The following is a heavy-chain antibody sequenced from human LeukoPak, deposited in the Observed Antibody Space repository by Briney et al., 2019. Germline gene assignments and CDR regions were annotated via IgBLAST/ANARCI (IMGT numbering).Heavy chain of an antibody. D-gene: IGHD2-2*01. CDR1: GFTFSSYW. CDR3: AREDIVVVPAADYYYYGMDV. Sequence: GGSLRLSCAASGFTFSSYWMSWVRQAPGKGLEWVANIKQDGSEKYYVDSVKGRFTISRDYAKNSLYLQMNSLRAEDTAVYYCAREDIVVVPAADYYYYGMDVWGQGTTVTVSS. J-gene: IGHJ6*02. V-gene: IGHV3-7*01. CDR2: IKQDGSEK.